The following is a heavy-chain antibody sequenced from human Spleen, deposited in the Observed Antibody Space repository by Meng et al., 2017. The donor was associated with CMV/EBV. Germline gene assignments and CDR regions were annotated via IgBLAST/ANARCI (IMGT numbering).Heavy chain of an antibody. Sequence: SETLSLTCTVSGGSINTYYWNWIRQPPGKGLEWIGYIYYGGSTSYNPSLKSRVTISVDTSKNQFSLKLSSVTAADTAVYYCARDKTWNGAFDIWGQGTMVTVSS. V-gene: IGHV4-59*01. J-gene: IGHJ3*02. CDR3: ARDKTWNGAFDI. CDR1: GGSINTYY. CDR2: IYYGGST. D-gene: IGHD1-1*01.